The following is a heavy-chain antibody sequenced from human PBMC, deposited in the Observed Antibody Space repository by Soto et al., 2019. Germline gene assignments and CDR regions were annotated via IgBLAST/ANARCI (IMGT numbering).Heavy chain of an antibody. CDR1: GFTFSSYS. D-gene: IGHD1-26*01. Sequence: PGGSLRLSCAASGFTFSSYSMNWVRQAPGKGLEWVSSIFISSSYIYYADSVKGRFTISRDNAKNSLYLQMNSLRADDTAVYYCARLQHRGSYWREFDYWGQGTLVTVSS. CDR2: IFISSSYI. J-gene: IGHJ4*02. CDR3: ARLQHRGSYWREFDY. V-gene: IGHV3-21*01.